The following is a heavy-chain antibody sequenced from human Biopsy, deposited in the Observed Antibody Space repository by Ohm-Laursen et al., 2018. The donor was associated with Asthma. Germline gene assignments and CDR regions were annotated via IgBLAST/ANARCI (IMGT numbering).Heavy chain of an antibody. CDR3: ARAVDYSHYYGIDV. V-gene: IGHV1-18*01. CDR1: GYTFNSAG. Sequence: VSSVKVSCKASGYTFNSAGITWVRQAPGQGLEWMGWISVYNGNTKVAQKLQDRVTMTVDTSTSTAYMELRSLRSDDTAVYFCARAVDYSHYYGIDVWGQGTTVTVS. D-gene: IGHD3-10*01. J-gene: IGHJ6*02. CDR2: ISVYNGNT.